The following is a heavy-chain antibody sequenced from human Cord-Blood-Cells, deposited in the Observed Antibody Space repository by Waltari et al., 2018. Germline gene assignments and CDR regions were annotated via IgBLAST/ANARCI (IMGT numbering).Heavy chain of an antibody. CDR1: GGTFSSYA. Sequence: QVQLVQSGAEVKKPGSSVKVSCKASGGTFSSYAISWVRQAPGQGLEWMGRIIPILGIANYAQKFQGRVTITADKSTSTAYMELSSLRSEDTAVYYCARVVPAARSLRYYFDYWGQGTLVTVSS. D-gene: IGHD2-2*01. CDR2: IIPILGIA. J-gene: IGHJ4*02. CDR3: ARVVPAARSLRYYFDY. V-gene: IGHV1-69*09.